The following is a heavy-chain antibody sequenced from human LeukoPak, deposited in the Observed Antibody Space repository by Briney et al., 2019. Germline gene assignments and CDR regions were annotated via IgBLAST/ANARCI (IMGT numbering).Heavy chain of an antibody. CDR2: IFSGGTT. D-gene: IGHD4-17*01. Sequence: PGGSLRLSCAASGFTVSSKYMSWVRQAPGKWLEWVSVIFSGGTTFYADSVKGRFTISRDNSKNTLYLQMNSLRAEDTAVYYCATSPTDYDLDYWGQGTLVIVSS. J-gene: IGHJ4*02. CDR3: ATSPTDYDLDY. CDR1: GFTVSSKY. V-gene: IGHV3-66*01.